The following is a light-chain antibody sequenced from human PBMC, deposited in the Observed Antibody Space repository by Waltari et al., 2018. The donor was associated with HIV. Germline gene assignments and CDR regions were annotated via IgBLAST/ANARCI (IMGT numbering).Light chain of an antibody. CDR1: RSNFGSNP. V-gene: IGLV1-44*01. CDR3: ATWDDSLNGRV. J-gene: IGLJ3*02. Sequence: HSVLTPPPSASGTPGQRVPISYSGNRSNFGSNPVTWYHQLPGTAPKLLIYSNYHRPSGVPDRFSGSKSGTSASLAISGLQSEDEADYYCATWDDSLNGRVFGGGTKLTVL. CDR2: SNY.